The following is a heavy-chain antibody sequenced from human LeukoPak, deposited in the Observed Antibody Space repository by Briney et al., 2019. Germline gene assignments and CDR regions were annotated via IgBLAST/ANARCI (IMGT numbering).Heavy chain of an antibody. CDR2: ILPGGKES. J-gene: IGHJ4*02. Sequence: PGGSLRLSCVVSDYSFSTNMMTWVRQAPGKGLEWVATILPGGKESYRVESVKGRFTVSRDNAKNLLFLQMNSLRVDDTAVYYCMGAHGYWAQGTLVTVSS. V-gene: IGHV3-7*01. CDR1: DYSFSTNM. CDR3: MGAHGY.